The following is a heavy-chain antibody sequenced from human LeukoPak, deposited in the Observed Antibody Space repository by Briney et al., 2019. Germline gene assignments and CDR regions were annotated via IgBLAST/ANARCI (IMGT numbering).Heavy chain of an antibody. Sequence: ASVKVSCKASGYTFTSYFMHWVRQAPGQGLDWMGIINPSGGSTSYAQKFQGRVTMTRDASIITAYMELSRLTSDDTAVYYCAREVTTVSNFDFWGQGTLVTVSS. J-gene: IGHJ4*02. CDR3: AREVTTVSNFDF. CDR2: INPSGGST. CDR1: GYTFTSYF. D-gene: IGHD4-17*01. V-gene: IGHV1-46*01.